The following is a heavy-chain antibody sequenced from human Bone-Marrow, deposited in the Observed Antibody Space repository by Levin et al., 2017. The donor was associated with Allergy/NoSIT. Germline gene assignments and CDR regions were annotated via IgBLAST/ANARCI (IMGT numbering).Heavy chain of an antibody. J-gene: IGHJ4*02. CDR3: VRGWDRGPFDY. D-gene: IGHD1-14*01. CDR2: IKTDGSTT. V-gene: IGHV3-74*01. CDR1: GFTFSIYV. Sequence: GESLKISCAASGFTFSIYVMQWVRQGPGKGPVWVSQIKTDGSTTSYADSVKGRFTISRDNAKNTLYLQMNSLRAEDTAVYYCVRGWDRGPFDYWGQGVLVTVSS.